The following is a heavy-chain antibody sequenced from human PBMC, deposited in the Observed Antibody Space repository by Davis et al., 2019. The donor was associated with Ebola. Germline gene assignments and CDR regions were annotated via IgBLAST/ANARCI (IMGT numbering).Heavy chain of an antibody. Sequence: ASVKVSCTASGGIFDNSVISWVRQAAGQGLEWVGWLDPHSGDTVYDQKFQGRITMTMNTSIGTAYMELRSLRSDDTAVYYCARGRTIVAGGLSDDFDYWGQGTLVTVSS. CDR3: ARGRTIVAGGLSDDFDY. CDR1: GGIFDNSV. V-gene: IGHV1-8*01. J-gene: IGHJ4*02. D-gene: IGHD2-21*01. CDR2: LDPHSGDT.